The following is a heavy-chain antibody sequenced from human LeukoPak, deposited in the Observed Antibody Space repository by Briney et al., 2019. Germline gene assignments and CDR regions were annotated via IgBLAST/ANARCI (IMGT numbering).Heavy chain of an antibody. Sequence: ASVKVSCKASGYTFTSYGISWVRQAPGQGLEWMGWISAYNGNTNYAQKLQGRVTMTTVTSTSTAYMELRSLRSDDTAVYYCARDEGGYSYGLYYFDYWGQGTLVTVSS. CDR1: GYTFTSYG. CDR3: ARDEGGYSYGLYYFDY. CDR2: ISAYNGNT. J-gene: IGHJ4*02. V-gene: IGHV1-18*04. D-gene: IGHD5-18*01.